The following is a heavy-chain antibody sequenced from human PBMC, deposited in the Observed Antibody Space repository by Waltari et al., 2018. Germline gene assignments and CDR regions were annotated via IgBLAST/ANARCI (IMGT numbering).Heavy chain of an antibody. CDR1: GGSISRGDSF. Sequence: QVQLQESGPGLVKPSQTLSLTCTVSGGSISRGDSFWTWIRQPPGKGLEWIGYISYSGSTSSNPALKSRLTISIDTSRNQFSLRLSSVTAADTALYYCARADVGIAAAHIDYWGQGTLITVSP. V-gene: IGHV4-30-4*08. CDR3: ARADVGIAAAHIDY. J-gene: IGHJ4*02. CDR2: ISYSGST. D-gene: IGHD6-13*01.